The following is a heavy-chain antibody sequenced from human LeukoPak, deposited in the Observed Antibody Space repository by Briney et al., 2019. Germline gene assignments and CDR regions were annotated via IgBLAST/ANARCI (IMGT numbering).Heavy chain of an antibody. D-gene: IGHD2-15*01. V-gene: IGHV4-39*01. CDR3: ARRRGGLNWFDP. J-gene: IGHJ5*02. Sequence: SETLSLTCTVPGGSISSSSYYWGWIRQPPGKGLEWIGSIYYSGSTYYNPSRKSRVTISVDTSKNQFSLKLSSVTAADTAVYYCARRRGGLNWFDPWGQGTLVTVSS. CDR2: IYYSGST. CDR1: GGSISSSSYY.